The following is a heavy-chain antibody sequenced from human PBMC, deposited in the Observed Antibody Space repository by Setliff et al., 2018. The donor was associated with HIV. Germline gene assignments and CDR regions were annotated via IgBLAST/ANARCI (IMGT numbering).Heavy chain of an antibody. J-gene: IGHJ4*02. CDR2: INPKSGAT. Sequence: ASVKVSCKASGYSFTGYYVNWVRQAPGQGLEWMGRINPKSGATNLAQKFQGRVTLTRDTSVTTVYMELTSIRSDDTAVYYCARKDGVGYCDSNSFYGIGPIDFWGQGSLVTVSS. CDR3: ARKDGVGYCDSNSFYGIGPIDF. V-gene: IGHV1-2*06. CDR1: GYSFTGYY. D-gene: IGHD2-2*01.